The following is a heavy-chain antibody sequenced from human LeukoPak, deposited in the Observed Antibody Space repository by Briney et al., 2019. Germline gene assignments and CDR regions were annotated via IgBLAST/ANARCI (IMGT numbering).Heavy chain of an antibody. CDR1: GFTFGDYA. CDR2: IRSKAYGGTT. Sequence: PGRSLRLSCTASGFTFGDYAMSWVRQAPGKGLEWVGFIRSKAYGGTTEYAASVKGRFTISRDDSKSIAYLQMNSLKTEDTAVYYCAKQGDYGDSGIFDYWGQGTLVTVSS. D-gene: IGHD4-17*01. V-gene: IGHV3-49*04. J-gene: IGHJ4*02. CDR3: AKQGDYGDSGIFDY.